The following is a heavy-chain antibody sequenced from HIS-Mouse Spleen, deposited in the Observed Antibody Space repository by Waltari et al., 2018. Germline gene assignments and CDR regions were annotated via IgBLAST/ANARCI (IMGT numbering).Heavy chain of an antibody. CDR3: AREIPYSSSWYDWYFDL. CDR1: GGSISSSSYY. Sequence: QLQLQESGPGLVKPSETLSLTCTVSGGSISSSSYYWGWIRQPPGKGLEWIGSIYYSGSTDDKPSLKRRVTRSVDTSKNQFSLKLSSVTAADTAVYYCAREIPYSSSWYDWYFDLWGRGTLVTVSS. CDR2: IYYSGST. V-gene: IGHV4-39*07. J-gene: IGHJ2*01. D-gene: IGHD6-13*01.